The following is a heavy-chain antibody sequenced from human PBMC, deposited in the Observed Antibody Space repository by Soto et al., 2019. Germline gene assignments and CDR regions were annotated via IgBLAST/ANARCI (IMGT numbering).Heavy chain of an antibody. CDR3: ARVGSGYYAYYFDY. Sequence: QVQLVESGGGVVQPGRSLRLSCAASGFTFSSYAMHWVRQAPGKGLEWVAVISYDGSNKYYADYVKGRFTISRDNSKNSLYLQMNSLRAEDTAVYYCARVGSGYYAYYFDYWGQGTLVTVSS. J-gene: IGHJ4*02. V-gene: IGHV3-30-3*01. CDR2: ISYDGSNK. CDR1: GFTFSSYA. D-gene: IGHD3-22*01.